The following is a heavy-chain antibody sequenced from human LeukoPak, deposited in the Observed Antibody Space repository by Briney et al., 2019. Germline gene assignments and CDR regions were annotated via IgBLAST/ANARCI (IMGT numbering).Heavy chain of an antibody. CDR3: AVYGSGFFP. D-gene: IGHD3-10*01. CDR2: IKQDGSEK. J-gene: IGHJ6*04. Sequence: QAGGSLRLSCAASGSTFSSYWMSWVRQAPGKGLEWVANIKQDGSEKYYVDSVKGRFTISRDNAKNSLYLQMNSLRAEDTAVYYCAVYGSGFFPWGKGTTVTISS. CDR1: GSTFSSYW. V-gene: IGHV3-7*01.